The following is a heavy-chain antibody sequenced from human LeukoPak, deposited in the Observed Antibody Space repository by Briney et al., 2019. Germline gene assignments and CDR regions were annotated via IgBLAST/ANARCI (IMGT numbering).Heavy chain of an antibody. CDR3: ARGLLGFMRSDYSNYWDNWFDP. CDR2: MNPKSGNT. J-gene: IGHJ5*02. D-gene: IGHD4-11*01. CDR1: GYTFTTFD. Sequence: ASVKVSCKASGYTFTTFDINWVRQATGQGLEWMGWMNPKSGNTGYAQRFQGRVTMTRNTSISTAYHELSSLRSEVTAVYYCARGLLGFMRSDYSNYWDNWFDPWGQGTLVTVSS. V-gene: IGHV1-8*02.